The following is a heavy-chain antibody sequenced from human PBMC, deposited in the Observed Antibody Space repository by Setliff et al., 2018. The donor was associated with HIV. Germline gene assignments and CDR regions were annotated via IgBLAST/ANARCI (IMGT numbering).Heavy chain of an antibody. CDR1: GGSISSNPYY. CDR3: ARGRNFWSDYYHYYYMDV. CDR2: IYYSGST. D-gene: IGHD3-3*01. J-gene: IGHJ6*03. V-gene: IGHV4-39*07. Sequence: SETLSLTCSVSGGSISSNPYYWVWIRQPPGKGLEWIGNIYYSGSTNYNPSLKSRVTISADTSKNQFSLKLSSVTAADTAVYYCARGRNFWSDYYHYYYMDVWGKGTMVTVSS.